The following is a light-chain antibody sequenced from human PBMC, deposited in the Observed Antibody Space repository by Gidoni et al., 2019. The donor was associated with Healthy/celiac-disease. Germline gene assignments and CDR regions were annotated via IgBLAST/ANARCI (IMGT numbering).Light chain of an antibody. Sequence: DSQLSQSPSPLSASVGDRVTITCRLSQGSPSYFNWYRQNPGKVPKLLIYSASNLQSGVPSRFSGSGSGTDFPLTISSRQPEDVATYYGQRTYNAPPRTFGQGTKVEIK. CDR2: SAS. CDR3: QRTYNAPPRT. J-gene: IGKJ1*01. CDR1: QGSPSY. V-gene: IGKV1-27*01.